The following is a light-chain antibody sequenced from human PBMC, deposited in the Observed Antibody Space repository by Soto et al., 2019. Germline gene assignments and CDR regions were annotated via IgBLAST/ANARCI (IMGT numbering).Light chain of an antibody. CDR3: CSYAGSYTYV. Sequence: QSVLTQPRSVSGSPGQSVTISCTGTSSDVGGNNYVSWYQHHPGKAPKLMIYDVTKRPSGVRDRFSASKSGNTASLTISGLQAEDEADYYCCSYAGSYTYVFGTGTKVTVL. J-gene: IGLJ1*01. CDR2: DVT. V-gene: IGLV2-11*01. CDR1: SSDVGGNNY.